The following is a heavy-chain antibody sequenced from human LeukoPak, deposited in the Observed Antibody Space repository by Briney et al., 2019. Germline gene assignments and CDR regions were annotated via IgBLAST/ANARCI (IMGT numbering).Heavy chain of an antibody. V-gene: IGHV3-23*01. J-gene: IGHJ5*02. D-gene: IGHD2-2*01. CDR2: ISGSGGST. Sequence: QPGGSLRLSCAASGFTFSSYAMSWVRQAPGKGLEWVSAISGSGGSTYYADSVKGRFTISRDNSKNTLYLQMNSLRAEDTAVYYCATYAGACSSTSCSWFDPWGQGTLVTVSS. CDR3: ATYAGACSSTSCSWFDP. CDR1: GFTFSSYA.